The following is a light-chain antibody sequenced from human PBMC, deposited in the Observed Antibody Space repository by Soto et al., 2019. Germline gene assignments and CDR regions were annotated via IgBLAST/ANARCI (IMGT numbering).Light chain of an antibody. CDR1: NSNIGAGYD. Sequence: QSVLTQPPSVSGAPGQRVTISCTGSNSNIGAGYDVHWYQQLPGTAPKLLIYGNTNRPSGVPDRFSGSKSGTSASLAITGLQAEDEADYYCQSYDISLSGSVVFGGGTKLTVL. J-gene: IGLJ2*01. CDR2: GNT. V-gene: IGLV1-40*01. CDR3: QSYDISLSGSVV.